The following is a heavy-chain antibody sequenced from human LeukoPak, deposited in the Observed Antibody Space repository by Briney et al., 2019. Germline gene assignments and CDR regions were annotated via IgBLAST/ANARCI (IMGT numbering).Heavy chain of an antibody. J-gene: IGHJ4*02. V-gene: IGHV1-2*02. CDR3: ARAVNCSSTGCYWNDY. D-gene: IGHD2-2*01. CDR2: INPHSDVT. CDR1: GYIFTAYY. Sequence: GASVKVSCKASGYIFTAYYIHWLRQAPGQGLEWMGWINPHSDVTNYAQNFQGRVTMTRDTSISTAYMELSRLTSDDTAVFYCARAVNCSSTGCYWNDYWGQGTQVTVSS.